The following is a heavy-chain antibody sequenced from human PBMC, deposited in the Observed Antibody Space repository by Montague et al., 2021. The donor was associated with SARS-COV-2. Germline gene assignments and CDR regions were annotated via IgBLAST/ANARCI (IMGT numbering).Heavy chain of an antibody. V-gene: IGHV4-39*01. Sequence: SETLSLTCTILGGCITGGDHYWRWMSQSPGKGLEWIGCIYYSGSTYYNPSLKSRVTIFVDTSKNQFSLKLSSVTAADTAVYYCASPTYYYDSSGSDAFDIWGQGTMGTVSS. CDR1: GGCITGGDHY. CDR3: ASPTYYYDSSGSDAFDI. D-gene: IGHD3-22*01. CDR2: IYYSGST. J-gene: IGHJ3*02.